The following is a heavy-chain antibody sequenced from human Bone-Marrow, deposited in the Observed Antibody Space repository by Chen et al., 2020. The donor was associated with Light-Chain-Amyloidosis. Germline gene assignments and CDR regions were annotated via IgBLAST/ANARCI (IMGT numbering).Heavy chain of an antibody. CDR2: IGGRGGRR. Sequence: EVQLVESGGGLLQRGGSLRLSCAASGFAFSSYAMSWVCQAPGKGLEWVSTIGGRGGRRYYGDAVEGRITISRDNSKNALCVEMNSLRAEDTAVYYCAKDISYDDILPGYPADAFDIWGQGTMVTVSS. CDR1: GFAFSSYA. CDR3: AKDISYDDILPGYPADAFDI. J-gene: IGHJ3*02. V-gene: IGHV3-23*04. D-gene: IGHD3-9*01.